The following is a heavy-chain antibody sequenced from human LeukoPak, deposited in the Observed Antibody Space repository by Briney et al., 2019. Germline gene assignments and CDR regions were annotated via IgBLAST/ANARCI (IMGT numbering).Heavy chain of an antibody. Sequence: PGGSLRLSCAASGFTFSSYAMHWVRQAPGKGLEWVAVISYDGSNKYYADSVKGRFTISRDNSKNTLYLQMNSLRAEDTAVYYCARAEWYYDSSGYLVYWGQGTLVTVSS. V-gene: IGHV3-30-3*01. CDR3: ARAEWYYDSSGYLVY. CDR1: GFTFSSYA. D-gene: IGHD3-22*01. CDR2: ISYDGSNK. J-gene: IGHJ4*02.